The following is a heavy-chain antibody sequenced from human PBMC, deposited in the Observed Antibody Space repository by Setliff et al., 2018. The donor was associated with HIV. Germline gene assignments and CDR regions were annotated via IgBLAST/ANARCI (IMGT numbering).Heavy chain of an antibody. Sequence: KVSCKASGGAFSSYAINWVRQAPGQGLEWMGGIIPVFDTPNYAQKFQGRATITADESTSTSSMELSSLGSEDTAVYYCARVNGGNTPYYFDPWGQGTLVTVSS. D-gene: IGHD2-15*01. CDR1: GGAFSSYA. V-gene: IGHV1-69*01. CDR3: ARVNGGNTPYYFDP. J-gene: IGHJ4*02. CDR2: IIPVFDTP.